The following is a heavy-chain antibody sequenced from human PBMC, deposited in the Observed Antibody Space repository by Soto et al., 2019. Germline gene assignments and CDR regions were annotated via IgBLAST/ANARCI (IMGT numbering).Heavy chain of an antibody. Sequence: SLRLSCTASGFTFADYAMSWFRQAPGKGLEWVGFIRSKAYGGTTEYAASVKGRFTISRDDSKSIAYLQMNSLKTEDTAVYYCTRFIVGFAAAGPNDAFDIWGQGTMVTVSS. CDR3: TRFIVGFAAAGPNDAFDI. V-gene: IGHV3-49*03. CDR2: IRSKAYGGTT. J-gene: IGHJ3*02. CDR1: GFTFADYA. D-gene: IGHD6-13*01.